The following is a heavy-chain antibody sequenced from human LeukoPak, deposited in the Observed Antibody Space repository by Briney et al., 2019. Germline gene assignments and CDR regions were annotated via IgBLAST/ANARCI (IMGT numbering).Heavy chain of an antibody. CDR3: ARGRYNWNYDWFDP. CDR2: INRSGST. V-gene: IGHV4-34*01. D-gene: IGHD1-7*01. CDR1: GGSFSGYY. J-gene: IGHJ5*02. Sequence: SETLSLTCAVYGGSFSGYYWSWIRQPPGKGLEWIGEINRSGSTNYNPSLKSRVTISVDTSKSQFSLKLSSVTAADTAVYYCARGRYNWNYDWFDPWGQGTLVTVSS.